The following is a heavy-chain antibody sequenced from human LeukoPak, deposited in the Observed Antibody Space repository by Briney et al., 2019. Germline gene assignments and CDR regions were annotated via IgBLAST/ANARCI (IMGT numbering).Heavy chain of an antibody. J-gene: IGHJ4*02. CDR2: IDPEDDET. CDR3: ARGAPDYDILTGELDY. Sequence: ASVKISCKASGYTFSDYYIHWVQQAPGKGLQWMGYIDPEDDETTFADNFQGRVTLTVDPSIDTAYMELSSLRSEDTAVYYCARGAPDYDILTGELDYWGQGTLVTVSS. D-gene: IGHD3-9*01. CDR1: GYTFSDYY. V-gene: IGHV1-69-2*01.